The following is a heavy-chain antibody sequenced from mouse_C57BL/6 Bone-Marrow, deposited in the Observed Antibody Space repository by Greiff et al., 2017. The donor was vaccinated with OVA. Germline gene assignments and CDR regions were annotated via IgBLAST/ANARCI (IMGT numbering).Heavy chain of an antibody. Sequence: EVKLMESGGGLVQPGGSLKLSCAASGFTFSDYYMYWVRQTPEKRLEWVAYISNGGGSTYYPDTVKGRFTLSRDNAKNTLDLQMSRLKSEDTAMYYGARLRGEIDYWGQGTTLTVSS. CDR3: ARLRGEIDY. J-gene: IGHJ2*01. CDR2: ISNGGGST. CDR1: GFTFSDYY. V-gene: IGHV5-12*01.